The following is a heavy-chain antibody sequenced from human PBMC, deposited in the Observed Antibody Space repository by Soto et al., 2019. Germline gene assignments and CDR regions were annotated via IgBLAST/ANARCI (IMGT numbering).Heavy chain of an antibody. V-gene: IGHV4-38-2*01. CDR1: GYSISSGYY. CDR2: IYHSGST. Sequence: SETLSLTCAVSGYSISSGYYWGWIRQPPGKGLEWIGSIYHSGSTYYNPSLKSRVTISVDTSKNQFSLKLSSVTAADTAVYYCARVVIVVVPAPRFDPWGQGNLVTVST. D-gene: IGHD2-2*03. CDR3: ARVVIVVVPAPRFDP. J-gene: IGHJ5*02.